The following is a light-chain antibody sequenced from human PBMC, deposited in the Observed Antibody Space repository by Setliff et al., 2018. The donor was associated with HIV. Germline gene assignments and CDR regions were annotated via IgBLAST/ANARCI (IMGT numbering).Light chain of an antibody. CDR3: QVWDSSSDHYV. CDR2: YDS. J-gene: IGLJ1*01. Sequence: SYELTQPPSVSVAPGKTARITCGGNNIGSKSVHWHQQKPGQAPVLVIYYDSDRPSGIPERFSDSNSGNTATLTISRVEAGDEADYYCQVWDSSSDHYVFGTGTKATVL. V-gene: IGLV3-21*04. CDR1: NIGSKS.